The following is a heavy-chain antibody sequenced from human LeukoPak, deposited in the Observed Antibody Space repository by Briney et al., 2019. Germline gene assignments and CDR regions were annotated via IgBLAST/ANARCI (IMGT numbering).Heavy chain of an antibody. Sequence: GSLRLSCAASGFTFSSYAMSWVRQAPGKGLEWIGSIYYSGSTYYNPSLESRVTISVDTSKNQFSLKLSSVTAADTAVYYCARLTITFDYWGQGTLVTVSS. D-gene: IGHD5-24*01. CDR3: ARLTITFDY. CDR2: IYYSGST. J-gene: IGHJ4*02. CDR1: GFTFSSYA. V-gene: IGHV4-39*01.